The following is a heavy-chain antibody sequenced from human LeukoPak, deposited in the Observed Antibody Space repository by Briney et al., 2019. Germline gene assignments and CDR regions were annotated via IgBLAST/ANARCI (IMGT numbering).Heavy chain of an antibody. CDR3: ARGTNYYDSTGMSD. V-gene: IGHV3-74*01. CDR1: GFTFSSYW. J-gene: IGHJ4*02. D-gene: IGHD3-22*01. Sequence: SGGSLRLSCAASGFTFSSYWMHWVRQAPGKGLVWVSRINSDGSSTSYADSVKGRFTISRDNAKNTLYLQVNSLRAEDTAVYFCARGTNYYDSTGMSDWGQGTLVTVSS. CDR2: INSDGSST.